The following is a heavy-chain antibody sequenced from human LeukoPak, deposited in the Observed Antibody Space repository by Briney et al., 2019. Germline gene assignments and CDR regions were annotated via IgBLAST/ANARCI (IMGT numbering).Heavy chain of an antibody. CDR2: ISAYSGNT. CDR3: ASGMSIAAPLDLDY. J-gene: IGHJ4*02. CDR1: GYTFTSYG. D-gene: IGHD6-6*01. Sequence: ASVKVSCKASGYTFTSYGISWVRQAPGQGLKWMGWISAYSGNTNYAQKLQGRVTMTTDTSTSTAYMELRSLRSDDTAVYYCASGMSIAAPLDLDYWGQGTLVTVSS. V-gene: IGHV1-18*01.